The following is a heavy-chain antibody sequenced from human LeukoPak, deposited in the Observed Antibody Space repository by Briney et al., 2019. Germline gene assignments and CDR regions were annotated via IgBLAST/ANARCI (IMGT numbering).Heavy chain of an antibody. V-gene: IGHV3-23*01. D-gene: IGHD2-2*01. CDR1: GFTFTKYA. CDR2: ISDSGGST. J-gene: IGHJ4*02. Sequence: GGSLRLSCAVSGFTFTKYAMTWVRQAPGEGLEWVSAISDSGGSTYYADSVKGRFTISRDNSKNTLYLQMNSLRAEDTAVYYCARGSVKYQLLLSPDDYWGQGTLVTVSS. CDR3: ARGSVKYQLLLSPDDY.